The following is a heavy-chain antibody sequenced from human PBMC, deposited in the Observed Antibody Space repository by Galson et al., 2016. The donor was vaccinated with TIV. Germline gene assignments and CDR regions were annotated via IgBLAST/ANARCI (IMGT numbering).Heavy chain of an antibody. Sequence: SVKASCKASGGTFSSYTITWVRQAPGQGLEWMGRIIPILDVTYYGQKFQGRVTITADKSTGTAYMELSSLRSEDTAVYYCARVPEMATVIDGKSYYYYYMDVWGQGTTVTVSS. CDR2: IIPILDVT. D-gene: IGHD5-24*01. J-gene: IGHJ6*02. CDR1: GGTFSSYT. V-gene: IGHV1-69*02. CDR3: ARVPEMATVIDGKSYYYYYMDV.